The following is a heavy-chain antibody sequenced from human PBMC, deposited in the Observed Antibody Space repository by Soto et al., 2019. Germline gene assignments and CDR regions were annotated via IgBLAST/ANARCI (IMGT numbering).Heavy chain of an antibody. J-gene: IGHJ4*02. V-gene: IGHV5-51*01. CDR3: ARRVLRETHFDY. Sequence: GESLKISCKGSGYRFTNQWIGWVRQMPGKGLECMGIIYPGDSDTRYSPSFQGQVTISADKSISTAYLQWSSLKASDTAIYYCARRVLRETHFDYWGQGTLVTVSS. CDR1: GYRFTNQW. D-gene: IGHD3-10*02. CDR2: IYPGDSDT.